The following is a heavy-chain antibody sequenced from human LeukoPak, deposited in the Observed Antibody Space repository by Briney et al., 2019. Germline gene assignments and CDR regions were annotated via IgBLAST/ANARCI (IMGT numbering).Heavy chain of an antibody. V-gene: IGHV3-23*01. J-gene: IGHJ4*02. D-gene: IGHD3-10*01. CDR1: GFTFSSYA. Sequence: GGSLRLSCAASGFTFSSYAMSWVRQAPGKGLEWVSAISGSGGSTYYADSVKGRSTISRDNSKNTLYLQMNSLRAEDTAVYYCAKDHGSGSYLGFDYWGQGTLVTVSS. CDR2: ISGSGGST. CDR3: AKDHGSGSYLGFDY.